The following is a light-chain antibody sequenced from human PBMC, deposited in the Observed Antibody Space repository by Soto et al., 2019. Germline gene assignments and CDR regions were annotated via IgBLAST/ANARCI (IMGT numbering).Light chain of an antibody. CDR2: GAS. CDR1: QSVGSN. V-gene: IGKV3-15*01. CDR3: QEYNSYSGT. J-gene: IGKJ1*01. Sequence: EVVLTQSPATLSVSPGAGATLSCRASQSVGSNLAWYQQKPGQTPRVLIYGASTRAIGIPARFSGSGFGTEFTLTISSLQSEDFATYYCQEYNSYSGTFGQGTKVDIK.